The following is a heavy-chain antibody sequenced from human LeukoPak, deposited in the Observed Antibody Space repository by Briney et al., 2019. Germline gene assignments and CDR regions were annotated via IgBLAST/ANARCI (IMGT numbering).Heavy chain of an antibody. CDR1: GFTFSSYG. CDR2: ISGSGGST. V-gene: IGHV3-23*01. CDR3: AKSPAVDAAFDI. J-gene: IGHJ3*02. D-gene: IGHD4-23*01. Sequence: PGRSLRLSCAASGFTFSSYGMHWVRQAPGKGLEWVSAISGSGGSTYYADSVKGRFTISRDNSKNTLYLQMNSLRAEDTAVYYCAKSPAVDAAFDIWGQGTMVTVSS.